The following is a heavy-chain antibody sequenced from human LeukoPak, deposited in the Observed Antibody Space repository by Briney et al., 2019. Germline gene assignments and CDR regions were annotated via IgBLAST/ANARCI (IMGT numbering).Heavy chain of an antibody. V-gene: IGHV4-30-4*01. CDR3: ARDTAMVGFDY. CDR1: GGSISSGDYY. D-gene: IGHD5-18*01. CDR2: IYYSGGT. J-gene: IGHJ4*02. Sequence: PSETLSLTCTVSGGSISSGDYYWSWIRQPPGKGLEWIVYIYYSGGTYYNPSLKSRVTISVDTSKNQFSLKLSSVTAADTAVYYCARDTAMVGFDYWGQGTLVTVSS.